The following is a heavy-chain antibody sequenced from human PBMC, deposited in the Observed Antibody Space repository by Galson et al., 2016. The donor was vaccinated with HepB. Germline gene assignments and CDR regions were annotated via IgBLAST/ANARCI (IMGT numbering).Heavy chain of an antibody. CDR1: GFTPDLYA. Sequence: SLRLSCAVSGFTPDLYAMRWVRQAPGKGLECVSVIYSGGNTYYAASVKGRFTISRDNSKNALYLQMNNLRAEDTAVYYCARDNIATASLNWFDPWGQGTLVTVSS. D-gene: IGHD6-13*01. V-gene: IGHV3-66*01. CDR2: IYSGGNT. J-gene: IGHJ5*02. CDR3: ARDNIATASLNWFDP.